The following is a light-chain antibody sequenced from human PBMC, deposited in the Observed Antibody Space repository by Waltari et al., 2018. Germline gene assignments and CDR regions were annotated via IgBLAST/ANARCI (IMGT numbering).Light chain of an antibody. CDR3: AAWDDSLSGRV. CDR2: RKN. Sequence: QSVLTQPPSASGTPGQRVTISCSGSSSNIGSNYVYWYQQLPGTAPKLLIYRKNQRPSGVPARFSGSKSGTSASLAISGLRSEDEADYYCAAWDDSLSGRVFGGGTKLTVL. J-gene: IGLJ2*01. V-gene: IGLV1-47*01. CDR1: SSNIGSNY.